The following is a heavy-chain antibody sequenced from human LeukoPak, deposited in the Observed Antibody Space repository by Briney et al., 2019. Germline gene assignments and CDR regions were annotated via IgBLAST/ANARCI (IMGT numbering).Heavy chain of an antibody. J-gene: IGHJ5*02. CDR1: GGSISSSSYY. Sequence: SETLSLTCTVSGGSISSSSYYWGWIRQPPGKGLEWIGSIYYSGSTYYNPSLKSRVTISVDTSKNQFSLKLSSVTAADTAVYHCARDRIAAAGTLEGWFDPWGQGTVVTVSS. CDR3: ARDRIAAAGTLEGWFDP. CDR2: IYYSGST. V-gene: IGHV4-39*07. D-gene: IGHD6-13*01.